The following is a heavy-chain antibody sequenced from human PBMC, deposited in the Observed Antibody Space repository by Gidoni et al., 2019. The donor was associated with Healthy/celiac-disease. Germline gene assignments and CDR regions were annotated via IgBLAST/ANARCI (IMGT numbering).Heavy chain of an antibody. D-gene: IGHD6-19*01. V-gene: IGHV4-59*08. Sequence: QVQLPESGPGLVKPSETLSLTCTVSGGSISIYYWSWIRQPPGKGLGWIGYIYYSGSTNSNPSLKSRVTISVDTSKNQCSLKLSSVTAADTAVYYCACIAVAVDDAFDIWGQGTMVTVSS. CDR3: ACIAVAVDDAFDI. CDR1: GGSISIYY. CDR2: IYYSGST. J-gene: IGHJ3*02.